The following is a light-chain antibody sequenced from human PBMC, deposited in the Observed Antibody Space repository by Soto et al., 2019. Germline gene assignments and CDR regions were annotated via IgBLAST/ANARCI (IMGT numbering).Light chain of an antibody. CDR2: GAS. CDR3: QEYSSPPRT. V-gene: IGKV3-20*01. J-gene: IGKJ1*01. Sequence: EIVLTQSPATLSLSPGERATLSCRASQSVSSSYLAWYQQKPGQAPRLLIYGASNRATGIPDRFSGSGSGTNFPLPISRLEPEDFAVYYCQEYSSPPRTFGQGTKVDI. CDR1: QSVSSSY.